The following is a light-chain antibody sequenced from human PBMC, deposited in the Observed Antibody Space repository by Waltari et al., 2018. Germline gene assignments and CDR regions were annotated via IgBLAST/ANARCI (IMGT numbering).Light chain of an antibody. J-gene: IGLJ2*01. CDR2: RNN. V-gene: IGLV1-47*01. Sequence: SVLTQPPSASGTPGQRVTIPCSGSSSHIGSNYVYWYQQLPGTAPKLLIYRNNQRPSGVPDRFSGSKSGTSASLAISGLRSEDEADYYCAAWDDSLSGYVVFGGGTKLTVL. CDR3: AAWDDSLSGYVV. CDR1: SSHIGSNY.